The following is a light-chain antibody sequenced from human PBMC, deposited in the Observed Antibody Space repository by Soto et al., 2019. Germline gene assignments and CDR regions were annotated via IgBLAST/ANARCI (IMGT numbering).Light chain of an antibody. J-gene: IGKJ1*01. CDR2: AAS. V-gene: IGKV1-8*01. CDR3: QQYYSYPRT. Sequence: AIRMTQSPSSLSASTGDRVTITCRASQGISSYLAWYQQKPGKAPKLQIYAASTLQSGVPSRFSGSGSGTDFTLPISCLQSEDFATYYCQQYYSYPRTFGQGTKVDI. CDR1: QGISSY.